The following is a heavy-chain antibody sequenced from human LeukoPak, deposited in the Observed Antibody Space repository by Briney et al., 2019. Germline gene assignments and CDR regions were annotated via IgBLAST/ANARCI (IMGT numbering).Heavy chain of an antibody. CDR1: GYTFTGYY. Sequence: ASVKVSCKASGYTFTGYYMHWVRQAPGQGLEWMGWINPNSGGTNYAQKFQGRVTMTRDTSISTAYMELSRLRSDDTAVYYCARVGAEYYYDSSGYYYGYWGQGTLVTVSS. J-gene: IGHJ4*02. CDR3: ARVGAEYYYDSSGYYYGY. V-gene: IGHV1-2*02. CDR2: INPNSGGT. D-gene: IGHD3-22*01.